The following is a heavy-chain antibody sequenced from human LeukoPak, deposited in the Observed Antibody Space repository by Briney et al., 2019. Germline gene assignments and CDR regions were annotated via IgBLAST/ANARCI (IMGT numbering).Heavy chain of an antibody. CDR1: GYTFTSYD. V-gene: IGHV1-8*01. CDR3: ARKMSEGYCSSTRCFFRANYGMDV. D-gene: IGHD2-2*01. CDR2: MNPNSGNT. J-gene: IGHJ6*02. Sequence: GASVKVSCKASGYTFTSYDINWVRQATGQGLEWMGWMNPNSGNTGYAQKFQGRVTMTRNTSISTAYMELSSLRSEDTAVYYCARKMSEGYCSSTRCFFRANYGMDVWGQGTTVTVSS.